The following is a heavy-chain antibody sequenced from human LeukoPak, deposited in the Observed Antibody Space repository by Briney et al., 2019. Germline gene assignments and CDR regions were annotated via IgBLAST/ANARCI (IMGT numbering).Heavy chain of an antibody. D-gene: IGHD3-10*01. CDR1: GGSISSGGYS. CDR3: ARAAELRGPFDY. CDR2: IYHSGST. Sequence: PSQTLSLTCAVSGGSISSGGYSWSWIRQPPGKGLEWIGYIYHSGSTYYNPSLESRVTISVDRSKNQFSLKLSSVTAADTAVYYCARAAELRGPFDYWGQGTLVTVSS. J-gene: IGHJ4*02. V-gene: IGHV4-30-2*01.